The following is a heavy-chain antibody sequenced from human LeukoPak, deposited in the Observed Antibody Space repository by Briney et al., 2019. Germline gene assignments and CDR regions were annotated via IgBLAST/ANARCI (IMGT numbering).Heavy chain of an antibody. D-gene: IGHD5-18*01. CDR3: AKKKQLGTGDAFDI. V-gene: IGHV3-74*01. CDR2: ISTDGSFT. J-gene: IGHJ3*02. CDR1: GFTFSNYL. Sequence: GGSLRLSCAASGFTFSNYLMHWVRQTPGKGLVWISRISTDGSFTNYADSVKGRFSISRDNSKNTLYLQMDSLRAEDTAVYYCAKKKQLGTGDAFDIWGQGTMVTVSS.